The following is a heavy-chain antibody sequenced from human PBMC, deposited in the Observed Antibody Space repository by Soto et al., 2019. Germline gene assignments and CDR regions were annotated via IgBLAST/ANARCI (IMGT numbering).Heavy chain of an antibody. CDR2: ISSSSSTI. CDR1: GFTFSSYS. Sequence: EVQLVESGGGLVQPGGSLRLSCAASGFTFSSYSMNWVRQAPGKGLEWVSYISSSSSTIYYADSVKGRFTISRDNAKNSLYLQMNSLRDEDTAVYYCARDPTVTTDYYFDYWGQGTLVTVSS. D-gene: IGHD4-17*01. CDR3: ARDPTVTTDYYFDY. V-gene: IGHV3-48*02. J-gene: IGHJ4*02.